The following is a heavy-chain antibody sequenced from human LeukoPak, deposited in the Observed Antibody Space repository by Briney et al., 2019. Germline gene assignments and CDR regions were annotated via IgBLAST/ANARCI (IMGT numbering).Heavy chain of an antibody. CDR2: ISAYNGNT. D-gene: IGHD6-13*01. CDR3: ARAWYSSSWYPNYYYMDV. J-gene: IGHJ6*03. V-gene: IGHV1-18*01. CDR1: GYTFTSYG. Sequence: ASVKVSCKASGYTFTSYGISWVRQAPGQGLEWMGWISAYNGNTNYAQKLQGRVTMTTDTSTSTAYMELRSLRSDDTAVYYCARAWYSSSWYPNYYYMDVWGKGTTVTVSS.